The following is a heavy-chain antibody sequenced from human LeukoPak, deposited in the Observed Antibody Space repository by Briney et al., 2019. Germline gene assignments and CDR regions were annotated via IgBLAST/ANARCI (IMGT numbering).Heavy chain of an antibody. Sequence: SETLSLTCTVSGGSISSSSYYWGWIRQPPGKGLEWIGSIYYSGSTNYNPSLKSRVTISVDTSKNQFSLKLSSVTAADTAVYYCARDLVGSSSWYYRFDAFDIWGQGTMVTVSS. J-gene: IGHJ3*02. CDR2: IYYSGST. D-gene: IGHD6-13*01. CDR1: GGSISSSSYY. V-gene: IGHV4-39*07. CDR3: ARDLVGSSSWYYRFDAFDI.